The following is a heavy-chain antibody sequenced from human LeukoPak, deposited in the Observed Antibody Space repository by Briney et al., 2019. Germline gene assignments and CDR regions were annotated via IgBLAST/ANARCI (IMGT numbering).Heavy chain of an antibody. V-gene: IGHV3-23*01. D-gene: IGHD3-22*01. CDR2: ISGSGGST. CDR1: GFTFSSYS. Sequence: PGGSLRLSCAASGFTFSSYSMNWVRQAPGKGLEWVSAISGSGGSTYYADSVKGRFTISRDNSKNTLYLQMNSLRAEDTAVYYCAKAPYYYDSSGYYPYYWGQGTLVTVSS. J-gene: IGHJ4*02. CDR3: AKAPYYYDSSGYYPYY.